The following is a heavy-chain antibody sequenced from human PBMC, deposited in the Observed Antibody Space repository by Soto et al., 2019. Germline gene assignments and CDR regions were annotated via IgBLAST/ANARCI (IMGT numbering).Heavy chain of an antibody. V-gene: IGHV3-23*01. Sequence: GSLRLSCLASGFTCSSYAMSWWRQAPGKGLEWVSGISGSGGSTYYADFVKGRFTISRDNSKNTLYLQMNSLRAEDTAVYYCVRGGRCSSTSCYTWYYGVDVWGQGTTVTVSS. CDR1: GFTCSSYA. J-gene: IGHJ6*02. CDR3: VRGGRCSSTSCYTWYYGVDV. CDR2: ISGSGGST. D-gene: IGHD2-2*02.